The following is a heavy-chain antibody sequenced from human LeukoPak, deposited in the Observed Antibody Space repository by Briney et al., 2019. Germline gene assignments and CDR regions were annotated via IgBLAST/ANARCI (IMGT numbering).Heavy chain of an antibody. CDR1: GFTFSSYA. D-gene: IGHD3-22*01. V-gene: IGHV3-30*04. CDR3: ARGGRNYYDSSGYYPTFDY. J-gene: IGHJ4*02. CDR2: ISYDGSNK. Sequence: GGSLRLSCAASGFTFSSYAMHWVRQAPGKGLEWGAVISYDGSNKYYADSVKGRFTISRDNSKNTLYLQMNSLRAEDTAVYYCARGGRNYYDSSGYYPTFDYWGQGTLVTVSS.